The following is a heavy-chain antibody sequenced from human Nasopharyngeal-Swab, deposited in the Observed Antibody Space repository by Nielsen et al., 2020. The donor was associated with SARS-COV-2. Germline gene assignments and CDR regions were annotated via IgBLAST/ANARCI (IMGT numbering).Heavy chain of an antibody. CDR2: IGGKDQNYAT. V-gene: IGHV3-73*01. CDR1: GLILSASA. CDR3: TTDFYFDY. J-gene: IGHJ4*02. Sequence: AGSLTLSCAASGLILSASATHWVRHASGQGLEWVGRIGGKDQNYATTYGASVQGRFTISRDDSKNTAFLQMDSMKTEDTALYYCTTDFYFDYWGQGTLVTVSS.